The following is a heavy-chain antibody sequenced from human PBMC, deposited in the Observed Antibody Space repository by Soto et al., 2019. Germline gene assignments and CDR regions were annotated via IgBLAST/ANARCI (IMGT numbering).Heavy chain of an antibody. D-gene: IGHD2-15*01. V-gene: IGHV1-18*01. Sequence: ASVKVSCKASGYTFTSYGISWVRQAPGQGLEWMGWISGYTGNTNYAQKLQGRVTITADTSTTTAYMELKSLTSDDTAVYYCARHVGQFDYWGQGSLVTVSS. CDR2: ISGYTGNT. J-gene: IGHJ4*02. CDR3: ARHVGQFDY. CDR1: GYTFTSYG.